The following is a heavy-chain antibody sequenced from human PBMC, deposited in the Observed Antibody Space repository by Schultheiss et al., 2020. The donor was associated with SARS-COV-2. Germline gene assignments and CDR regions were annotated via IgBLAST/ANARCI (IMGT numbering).Heavy chain of an antibody. J-gene: IGHJ5*02. Sequence: ASVKVSCKASGYTFTSYGISWVRQAPGQGLEWMGWINTNSGDTNYAQKFQGRVTMTRDTSISTAYMELSRLRSDDTAVYYCANALGSPYTSSRIDPWGQGNLVTVAS. CDR3: ANALGSPYTSSRIDP. D-gene: IGHD2-2*02. V-gene: IGHV1-2*02. CDR1: GYTFTSYG. CDR2: INTNSGDT.